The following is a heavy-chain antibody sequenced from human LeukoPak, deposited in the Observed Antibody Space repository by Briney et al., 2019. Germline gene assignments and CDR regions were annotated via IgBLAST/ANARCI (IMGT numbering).Heavy chain of an antibody. V-gene: IGHV4-59*11. J-gene: IGHJ4*02. CDR2: IYYSGST. Sequence: SETLSLTCTVSGGSISYHYWNWIRQPPGKGLEWIGYIYYSGSTNYNPSLKSRVTISVDTSKNQFSLKLSSVTAADTAVYYCARLYYDSSGYYYFDYWGQGTLVTVSS. CDR3: ARLYYDSSGYYYFDY. D-gene: IGHD3-22*01. CDR1: GGSISYHY.